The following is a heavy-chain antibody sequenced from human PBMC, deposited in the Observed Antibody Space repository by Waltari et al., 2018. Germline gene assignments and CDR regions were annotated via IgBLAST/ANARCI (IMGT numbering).Heavy chain of an antibody. J-gene: IGHJ3*02. CDR1: GGTFSSYA. D-gene: IGHD1-26*01. V-gene: IGHV1-69*14. CDR3: ASPRGSYSFGAFDI. Sequence: QVQLVQSGAEVKKPGSSVKVSCKAYGGTFSSYAISWVRQAPGQGLEWMGGIIPIFGTANYAQKFQGRVTITADKSTSTAYMELSSLRSEDTAVYYCASPRGSYSFGAFDIWGQGTMVTVSS. CDR2: IIPIFGTA.